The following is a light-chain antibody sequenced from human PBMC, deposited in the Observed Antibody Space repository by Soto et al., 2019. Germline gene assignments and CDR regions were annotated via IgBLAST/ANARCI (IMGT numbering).Light chain of an antibody. CDR1: QTISSW. CDR2: KAS. V-gene: IGKV1-5*03. J-gene: IGKJ5*01. CDR3: QQIYSIPIT. Sequence: DIQMTQSPSTLSGSVGDRVTITCRASQTISSWLAWYQQKPGKAPKLLIYKASTLKSGVPSRFSGSGSGTHFTLTISSLQPEDFATYYCQQIYSIPITFGQGTRWRL.